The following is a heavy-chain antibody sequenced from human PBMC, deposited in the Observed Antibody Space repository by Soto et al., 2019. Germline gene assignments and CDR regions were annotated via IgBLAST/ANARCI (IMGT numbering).Heavy chain of an antibody. CDR3: ARTDYYDSSAYFDY. CDR2: IYYSGST. CDR1: GDSINSGAYY. Sequence: PSETLSLTCTVSGDSINSGAYYWSWIRQDPGKGLEWIGYIYYSGSTYYNPSLKSRVTMSVDTSKNQFSLKLSSVTAADTAVYYCARTDYYDSSAYFDYWGRGTLVTVSS. V-gene: IGHV4-31*03. D-gene: IGHD3-22*01. J-gene: IGHJ4*02.